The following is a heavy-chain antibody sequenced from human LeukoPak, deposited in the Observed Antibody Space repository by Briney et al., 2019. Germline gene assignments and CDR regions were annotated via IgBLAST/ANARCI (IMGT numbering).Heavy chain of an antibody. CDR3: ARDRWCDH. J-gene: IGHJ5*02. CDR1: GASISSVDNY. CDR2: IYYSGST. V-gene: IGHV4-31*03. Sequence: SQTLSLTCTVSGASISSVDNYWSWIRQHPGKGLEWIGYIYYSGSTYYNPSLKSRVTISLDTSKNQFSLKLTSVTAADTAVYYCARDRWCDHWGQGTLVTVSS.